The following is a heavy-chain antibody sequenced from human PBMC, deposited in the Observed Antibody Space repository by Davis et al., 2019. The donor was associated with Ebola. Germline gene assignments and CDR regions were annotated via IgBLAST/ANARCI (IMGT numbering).Heavy chain of an antibody. CDR2: IYYSGST. D-gene: IGHD5-18*01. V-gene: IGHV4-39*01. CDR1: GGSVSSGSYY. Sequence: PGGSLRLSCTVSGGSVSSGSYYWSWIRQPPGKGLEWIGSIYYSGSTYYNPSLKSRVTISVDTSKNQFSLKLSSVTAADTAVYYCARVSWIQLCLDYWGQGTLVTVSS. CDR3: ARVSWIQLCLDY. J-gene: IGHJ4*02.